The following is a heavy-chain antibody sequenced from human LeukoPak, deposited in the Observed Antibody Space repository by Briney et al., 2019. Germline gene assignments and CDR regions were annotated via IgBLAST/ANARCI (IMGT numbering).Heavy chain of an antibody. Sequence: GGSLRLSCVASGFTFSSNWMHWVRQGPGKGPEWVSLISGDGRSTYYADSVKGRFTISRDNSKNSLYLQMNSLRTDDTALYYCAKAGYIAYVQYYFDYWGQGTLVTVSS. CDR1: GFTFSSNW. V-gene: IGHV3-43*02. CDR2: ISGDGRST. CDR3: AKAGYIAYVQYYFDY. D-gene: IGHD5-12*01. J-gene: IGHJ4*02.